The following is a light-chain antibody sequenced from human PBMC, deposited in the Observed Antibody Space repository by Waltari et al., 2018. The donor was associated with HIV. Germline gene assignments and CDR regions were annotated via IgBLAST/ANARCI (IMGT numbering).Light chain of an antibody. CDR2: GTT. Sequence: QTVVTQEPSLTVSPGGTVTLTCASSTGAVTSGYSPNWFQQKPGQAPRALIYGTTNKHSGAPARFSCSLLGGKAALTLSGVQPDDEAEYYCLLYYGGAWVFGGGTKLTVL. CDR1: TGAVTSGYS. J-gene: IGLJ3*02. CDR3: LLYYGGAWV. V-gene: IGLV7-43*01.